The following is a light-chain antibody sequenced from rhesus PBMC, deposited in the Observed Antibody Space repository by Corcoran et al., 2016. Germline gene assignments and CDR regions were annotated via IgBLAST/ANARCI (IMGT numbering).Light chain of an antibody. CDR2: TES. CDR1: QSISSW. V-gene: IGKV1-22*01. J-gene: IGKJ1*01. Sequence: DIQMTQSPSSLSASVGDTVTITCRASQSISSWLAWYQQKPGKAPKLLLYTESSLQSGVPSRFSGSGSGTDFTLTISSLQSEDFATYYCQQYTSSPWTFGQGTKVEIK. CDR3: QQYTSSPWT.